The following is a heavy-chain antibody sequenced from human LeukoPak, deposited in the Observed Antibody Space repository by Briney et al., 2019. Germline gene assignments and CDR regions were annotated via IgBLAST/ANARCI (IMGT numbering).Heavy chain of an antibody. CDR1: GGTFSSYA. V-gene: IGHV1-69*13. J-gene: IGHJ6*02. CDR2: IIPIFGTA. CDR3: ARAEGGSSFYQGYYYYGMDV. D-gene: IGHD6-13*01. Sequence: ASVKVSCKASGGTFSSYAISWVRQAPVQGLEWMGGIIPIFGTANYAQKFQGRVTITADESTSTAYMELSSLRSEDTAVYYCARAEGGSSFYQGYYYYGMDVWGQGTMVTVSS.